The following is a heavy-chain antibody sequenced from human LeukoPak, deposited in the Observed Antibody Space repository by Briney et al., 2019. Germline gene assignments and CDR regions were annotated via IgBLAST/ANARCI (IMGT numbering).Heavy chain of an antibody. CDR3: AKGTSYNWNDGWFDP. V-gene: IGHV3-30*02. J-gene: IGHJ5*02. Sequence: GGSLRLSCAASGFTFSGSGMHWVRQAPGKGLEWVAFIRNDGTNKYYAESVKGRFTISRDNSKNPLYLQMNSLRAEDTAVYYCAKGTSYNWNDGWFDPWGNGILVTVSS. CDR1: GFTFSGSG. CDR2: IRNDGTNK. D-gene: IGHD1-20*01.